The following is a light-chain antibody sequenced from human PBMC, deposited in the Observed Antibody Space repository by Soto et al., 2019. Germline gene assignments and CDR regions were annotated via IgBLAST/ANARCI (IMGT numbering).Light chain of an antibody. CDR2: EGS. J-gene: IGLJ7*01. V-gene: IGLV2-23*01. Sequence: QSVLTQPASVSGSPGQSITISCTGSSSDVGRYHLVSWYQQHPGKAPKVIIYEGSKRPSGISTRFFGSKSGNTASLTISGLQAEDEADYFCCSYAGYSTSVIFGGGTQLTVL. CDR3: CSYAGYSTSVI. CDR1: SSDVGRYHL.